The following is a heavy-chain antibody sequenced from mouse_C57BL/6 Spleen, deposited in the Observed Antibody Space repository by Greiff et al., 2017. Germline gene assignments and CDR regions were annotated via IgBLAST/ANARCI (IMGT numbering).Heavy chain of an antibody. CDR3: ARSLSWFAY. V-gene: IGHV1-9*01. J-gene: IGHJ3*01. Sequence: VKVEQSGAELTKPGASVKLSCKATGYTFTGYWIKWVKQRPGHGLEWIGDIIPGSGNTNYNEKFKGKATLTADTSSSTAYMQLSSLTYEDSAIYYCARSLSWFAYWGQGTLLTVSA. CDR1: GYTFTGYW. CDR2: IIPGSGNT.